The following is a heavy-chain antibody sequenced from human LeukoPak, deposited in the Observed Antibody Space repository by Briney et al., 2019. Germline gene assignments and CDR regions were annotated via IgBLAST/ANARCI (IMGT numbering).Heavy chain of an antibody. CDR1: GDSVSSNSAA. J-gene: IGHJ6*03. V-gene: IGHV6-1*01. CDR3: AREGGHYYYIDV. CDR2: TYYRSNWSS. Sequence: SQTLSLTCAISGDSVSSNSAAWHWIRHSPSRGLEWLGRTYYRSNWSSDYAISVKSRITINSDTSTNQFSLQLNSVIPEDTAVYYCAREGGHYYYIDVWGKGITVTVSS.